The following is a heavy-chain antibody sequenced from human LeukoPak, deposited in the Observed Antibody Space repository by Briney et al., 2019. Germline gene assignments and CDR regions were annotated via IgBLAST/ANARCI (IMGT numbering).Heavy chain of an antibody. CDR1: GGSISSSSYY. Sequence: PSETLSLTCTVSGGSISSSSYYWGWIRQPPGKGLEWIGSIYYSGSTYYNPSLKSRVTISVDTSKNQFSLKLSSVTAADTAVYYCARPAGKYSSSYVDYWGQGTLVTVSS. CDR2: IYYSGST. J-gene: IGHJ4*02. V-gene: IGHV4-39*01. CDR3: ARPAGKYSSSYVDY. D-gene: IGHD6-6*01.